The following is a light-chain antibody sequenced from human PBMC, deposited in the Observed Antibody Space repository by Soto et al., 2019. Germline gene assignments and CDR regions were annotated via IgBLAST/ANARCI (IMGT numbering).Light chain of an antibody. CDR2: DAS. CDR3: QQYNNWPPLT. Sequence: EIVLTQSPATLSLSPGERATLSCRASQSVSSYLGWYQQKPGQAPRLLIYDASNRATGIPARFSGSGSGTEFTLTISSLQSEDFAVYYCQQYNNWPPLTFGGGTKVDTK. CDR1: QSVSSY. V-gene: IGKV3-11*01. J-gene: IGKJ4*01.